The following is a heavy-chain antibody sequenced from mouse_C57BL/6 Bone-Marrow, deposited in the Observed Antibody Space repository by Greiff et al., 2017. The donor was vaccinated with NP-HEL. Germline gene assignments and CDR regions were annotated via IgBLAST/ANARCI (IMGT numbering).Heavy chain of an antibody. CDR2: IYPRDGST. J-gene: IGHJ4*01. V-gene: IGHV1-85*01. CDR1: GYTFTSYD. CDR3: ARAGFITTVVAHYYAMDY. D-gene: IGHD1-1*01. Sequence: VQLQQSGPELVKPGASVKLSCKASGYTFTSYDINWVKQRPGQGLEWIGWIYPRDGSTKYNEKFKGKAPLTVDTSSSTAYMELHSLTSEASAVYFCARAGFITTVVAHYYAMDYWGQGTSVTVSS.